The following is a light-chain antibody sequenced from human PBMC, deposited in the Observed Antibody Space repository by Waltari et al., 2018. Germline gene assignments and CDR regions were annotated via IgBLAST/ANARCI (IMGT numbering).Light chain of an antibody. CDR3: QKYGTLPAT. Sequence: EIVLTQSPGTLSLSPVDRATLSCRASQSVSSTLAWYQQKPGQAPRLLIYDASSRATGIPDRFSGSGSGTDFSLTISRLEPEDFAVYYCQKYGTLPATFGQGTKVEIK. CDR1: QSVSST. J-gene: IGKJ1*01. V-gene: IGKV3-20*01. CDR2: DAS.